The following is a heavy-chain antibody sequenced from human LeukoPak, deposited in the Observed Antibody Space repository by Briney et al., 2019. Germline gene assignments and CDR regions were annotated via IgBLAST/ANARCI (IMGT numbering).Heavy chain of an antibody. CDR2: FDPEDGET. J-gene: IGHJ4*02. Sequence: ASVKVSCKVSGYTLTELSMHWVRQAPGKGLEWMGGFDPEDGETIYAQKFQGRVTMTEDTSTDTAYMELSSLRSEDTAVYYCATTLAVAGAFVYWGQGTLVTVPS. V-gene: IGHV1-24*01. CDR3: ATTLAVAGAFVY. D-gene: IGHD6-19*01. CDR1: GYTLTELS.